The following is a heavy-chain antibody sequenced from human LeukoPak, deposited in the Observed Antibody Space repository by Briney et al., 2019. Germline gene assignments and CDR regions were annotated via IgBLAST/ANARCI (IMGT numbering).Heavy chain of an antibody. CDR3: ARSRRLEWLFLDV. CDR2: IYSGGNT. CDR1: GFIVSSNF. Sequence: GGSLRLSCAASGFIVSSNFMSWVRQAPGKRLEWVSVIYSGGNTYYADSVKGRFTISRHNSNNMLFLQLDNVRVEDTAVYYYARSRRLEWLFLDVWGQGTTVIVSS. V-gene: IGHV3-53*04. J-gene: IGHJ6*02. D-gene: IGHD3-3*01.